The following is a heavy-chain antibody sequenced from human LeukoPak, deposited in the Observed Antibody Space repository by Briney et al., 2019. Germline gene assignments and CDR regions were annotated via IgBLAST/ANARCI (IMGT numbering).Heavy chain of an antibody. J-gene: IGHJ6*03. CDR2: IKPDGSEK. V-gene: IGHV3-7*01. Sequence: GGSLRLSCAASAFTFTNYWMSWVRQAPGKGLEWVANIKPDGSEKYYVDSVKGRFTISRDNAKNSLYLQMNSLRADDTAVYYCARVLYYDFPHYYYYMDGWGKGTTVPLSS. D-gene: IGHD3-3*01. CDR1: AFTFTNYW. CDR3: ARVLYYDFPHYYYYMDG.